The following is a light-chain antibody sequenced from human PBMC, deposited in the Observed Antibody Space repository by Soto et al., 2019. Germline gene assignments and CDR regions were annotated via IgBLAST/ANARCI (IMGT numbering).Light chain of an antibody. Sequence: QPVLTQPPSLSGTPGQRVTISCSGSTSNIAGNTVHWYQHLPETAPKLLIYIDDQRPSGVPDRFSGSKSGTSASLAISGLQSEDEADYYCATGDDSLNPAVFGGGPQLTVL. CDR1: TSNIAGNT. CDR2: IDD. V-gene: IGLV1-44*01. J-gene: IGLJ7*01. CDR3: ATGDDSLNPAV.